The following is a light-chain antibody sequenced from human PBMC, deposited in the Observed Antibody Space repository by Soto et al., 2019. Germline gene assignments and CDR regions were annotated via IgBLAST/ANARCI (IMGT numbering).Light chain of an antibody. V-gene: IGKV1-5*01. CDR3: QQFIDGWT. CDR1: QSINNR. J-gene: IGKJ1*01. Sequence: DIQMTQCPSSLSASVGYTVTITGRASQSINNRLAWYQQMPGKAPNLLIYDASSLESGVPSRFRGSGSETEFTLTISGLQPDDFATYYCQQFIDGWTFGQGTKVDI. CDR2: DAS.